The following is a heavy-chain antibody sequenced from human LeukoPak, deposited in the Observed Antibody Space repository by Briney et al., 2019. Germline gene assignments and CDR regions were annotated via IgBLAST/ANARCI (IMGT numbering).Heavy chain of an antibody. CDR3: ARQLAVAGTGGSHYYYYGMDV. J-gene: IGHJ6*02. D-gene: IGHD6-19*01. V-gene: IGHV4-39*01. Sequence: PSETLSLTCTVSGGSISSSSYYWGWIRQPPGKGLGWIGSIYYSGSTYYNPSLKSRVTISVDTSKNQFSLKLSSVTAADTAVYYCARQLAVAGTGGSHYYYYGMDVWGQGTTVTVSS. CDR2: IYYSGST. CDR1: GGSISSSSYY.